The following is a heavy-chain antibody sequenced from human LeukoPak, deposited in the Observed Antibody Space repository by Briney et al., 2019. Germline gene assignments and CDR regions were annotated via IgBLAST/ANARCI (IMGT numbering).Heavy chain of an antibody. CDR1: GGSFSSHY. CDR3: ARDCSGGSWKDAFDI. Sequence: SETLSLTCTVSGGSFSSHYWSWIRQPPGKGLEWIGYIYYSGSTNYNPSLKSRVTISVDTSKNQFCLKLSSVTAADTAMYYCARDCSGGSWKDAFDIWGQGTMVTVSS. D-gene: IGHD2-15*01. V-gene: IGHV4-59*11. CDR2: IYYSGST. J-gene: IGHJ3*02.